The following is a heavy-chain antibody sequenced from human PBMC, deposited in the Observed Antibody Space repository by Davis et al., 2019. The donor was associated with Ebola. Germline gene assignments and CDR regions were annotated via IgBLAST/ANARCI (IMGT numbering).Heavy chain of an antibody. D-gene: IGHD1-7*01. CDR2: IYHSGST. Sequence: MPSETLSLTCAVSGGSISSSNWWSWVRQPPGKGLEWIGEIYHSGSTNYNPSLKSRVTISVDTSKNQFSLKLSSVTAADTAVYYCARHPHWNYRAFDIWGQGTMVTVSS. CDR3: ARHPHWNYRAFDI. CDR1: GGSISSSNW. V-gene: IGHV4-4*02. J-gene: IGHJ3*02.